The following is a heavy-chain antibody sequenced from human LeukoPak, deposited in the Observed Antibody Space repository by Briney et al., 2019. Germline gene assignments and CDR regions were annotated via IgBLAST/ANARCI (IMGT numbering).Heavy chain of an antibody. CDR2: IRYDGSNK. Sequence: GGSLRLSCAVSGFTFSSYGMHWVRQAPGKGLEWVAFIRYDGSNKYYADSVKGRFTISRDNSKNTLYLQMNSLRAEDTAVYYCAKDLWFGELLFPNDYWGQGTLVTVSS. J-gene: IGHJ4*02. D-gene: IGHD3-10*01. CDR1: GFTFSSYG. V-gene: IGHV3-30*02. CDR3: AKDLWFGELLFPNDY.